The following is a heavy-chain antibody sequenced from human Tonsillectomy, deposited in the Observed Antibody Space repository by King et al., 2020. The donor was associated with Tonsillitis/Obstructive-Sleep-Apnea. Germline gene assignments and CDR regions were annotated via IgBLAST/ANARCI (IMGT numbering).Heavy chain of an antibody. Sequence: VQLVESGGGLVQPGGSLRLSCAASGFTFSSYWMHWVRQAPGKGLVWVSRINGDGRSTTYADSVKGRFTISRDNAKNTLYLQMNSLRAADTAVYYCARDYPDFWSGYSNFPFDYWGQGTLVTVSS. CDR2: INGDGRST. CDR1: GFTFSSYW. V-gene: IGHV3-74*01. J-gene: IGHJ4*02. D-gene: IGHD3-3*01. CDR3: ARDYPDFWSGYSNFPFDY.